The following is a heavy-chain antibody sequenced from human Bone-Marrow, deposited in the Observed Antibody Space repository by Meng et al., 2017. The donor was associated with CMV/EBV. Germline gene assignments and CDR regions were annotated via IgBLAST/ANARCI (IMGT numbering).Heavy chain of an antibody. V-gene: IGHV5-51*01. J-gene: IGHJ4*02. D-gene: IGHD3-22*01. CDR3: ARQRNYYRTTGYYTY. Sequence: GESLKISCKGSAYDFTNYWIAWVRQMPGKGLEWMGMISPGDSDTKYSPSFQGQVTMSVDKSTSTAYLQWSRLKASDTAMYYCARQRNYYRTTGYYTYWGQGTRVTGSS. CDR2: ISPGDSDT. CDR1: AYDFTNYW.